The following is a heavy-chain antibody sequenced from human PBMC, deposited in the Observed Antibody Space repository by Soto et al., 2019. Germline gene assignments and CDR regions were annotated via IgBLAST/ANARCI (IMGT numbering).Heavy chain of an antibody. Sequence: GGSLRLSCAAAGFAFSTYAMTWVRQAPGKGLEWVSVISGSGGSSYYAASVKGRFTISRDNSKNTLFLQMNGLRAGDTAVYYCAKVTRRAAAGRYEYYKYGMDVWGQGTTVTVSS. V-gene: IGHV3-23*01. D-gene: IGHD6-13*01. J-gene: IGHJ6*02. CDR2: ISGSGGSS. CDR1: GFAFSTYA. CDR3: AKVTRRAAAGRYEYYKYGMDV.